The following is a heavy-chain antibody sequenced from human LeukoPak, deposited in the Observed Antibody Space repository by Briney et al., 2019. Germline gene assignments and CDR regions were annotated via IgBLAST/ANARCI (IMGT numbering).Heavy chain of an antibody. CDR1: GGSISSYN. CDR3: ARDPDSWWVFDY. Sequence: SETLSLTCTVSGGSISSYNWSWIRQPAGKGLEWIGRIYTSGSTNYNPSLKSRVTMSVDTSKNQFSLKLSSVTAADTAVYYCARDPDSWWVFDYWGQGTLVTVSS. CDR2: IYTSGST. D-gene: IGHD6-13*01. J-gene: IGHJ4*02. V-gene: IGHV4-4*07.